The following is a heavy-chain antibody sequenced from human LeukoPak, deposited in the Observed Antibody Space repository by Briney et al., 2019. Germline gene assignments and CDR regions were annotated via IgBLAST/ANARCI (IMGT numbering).Heavy chain of an antibody. Sequence: GGSLRLSCAASGSTFSSYAMHWVRKAPGKGLEWVAVISYDGSNKYYADSVKGRFTISRDNSKNTLYLQMNSLRAEDTAVYYCARGITIFGVVIRAPEYYFDYWGQGTLVTVSS. CDR2: ISYDGSNK. CDR3: ARGITIFGVVIRAPEYYFDY. V-gene: IGHV3-30-3*01. CDR1: GSTFSSYA. J-gene: IGHJ4*02. D-gene: IGHD3-3*01.